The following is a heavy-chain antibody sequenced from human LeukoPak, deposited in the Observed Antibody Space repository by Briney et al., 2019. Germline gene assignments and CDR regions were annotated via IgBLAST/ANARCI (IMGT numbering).Heavy chain of an antibody. CDR1: GFTFSSYS. Sequence: PGGSLRLSCAASGFTFSSYSMNWVRQAPGKGLEWVSSISSSSSCIYYADSVKGRFTISRDNAKNSLYLQMNSLRVEDTAVYYCARDHDYGDYVFDYWGQGTLVTVSS. D-gene: IGHD4-17*01. V-gene: IGHV3-21*01. J-gene: IGHJ4*02. CDR3: ARDHDYGDYVFDY. CDR2: ISSSSSCI.